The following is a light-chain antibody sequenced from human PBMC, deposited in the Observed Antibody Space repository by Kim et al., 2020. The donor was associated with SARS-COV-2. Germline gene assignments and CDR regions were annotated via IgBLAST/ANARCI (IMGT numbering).Light chain of an antibody. Sequence: DVQMTQSPSSVSASVGDTVTITCRASQGIASWLAWYQQKPRKAPELLIYAASALQSGVSSRLSGSGSGREFTLTIRSLQPEDVATYFCQQSNNFPITFGQGTRLEIK. CDR1: QGIASW. CDR3: QQSNNFPIT. V-gene: IGKV1-12*01. J-gene: IGKJ5*01. CDR2: AAS.